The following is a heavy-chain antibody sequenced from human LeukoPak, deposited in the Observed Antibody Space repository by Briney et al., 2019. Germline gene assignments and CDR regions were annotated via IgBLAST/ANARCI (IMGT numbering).Heavy chain of an antibody. CDR3: ARGAVTSRYPNFDY. D-gene: IGHD4-17*01. Sequence: PSETLSLTCTVSGYSISSGYYWGWIRQPPGKGLEWIGSIYRSGSTYYNPSLKSRVTISVDTSKNQFSLKLSSVTAADTAVYYCARGAVTSRYPNFDYWGQGTLVTVSS. J-gene: IGHJ4*02. V-gene: IGHV4-38-2*02. CDR1: GYSISSGYY. CDR2: IYRSGST.